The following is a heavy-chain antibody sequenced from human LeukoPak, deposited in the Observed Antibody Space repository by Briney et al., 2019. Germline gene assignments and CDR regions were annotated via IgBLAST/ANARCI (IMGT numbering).Heavy chain of an antibody. D-gene: IGHD3-22*01. Sequence: ASVKVSCKASGGTFSSYAISWVRQAPGKGLEWMGGFDPEDGETIYAQKFQGRVTMTEDTSTDTAYMELSSLRSEDTAVYYCAAVKTYYYDSSGYYSPLNAFDIWGQGTMVTVSS. J-gene: IGHJ3*02. CDR1: GGTFSSYA. CDR3: AAVKTYYYDSSGYYSPLNAFDI. V-gene: IGHV1-24*01. CDR2: FDPEDGET.